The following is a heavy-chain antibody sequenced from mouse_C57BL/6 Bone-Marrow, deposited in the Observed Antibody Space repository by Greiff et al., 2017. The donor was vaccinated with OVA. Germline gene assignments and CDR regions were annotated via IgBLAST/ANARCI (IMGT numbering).Heavy chain of an antibody. V-gene: IGHV1-69*01. CDR2: IDPSDSYT. CDR1: GYTFTSYW. Sequence: VKLQQPGAELVMPGASVKLSCKASGYTFTSYWMHWVKQRPGQGLEWIGEIDPSDSYTNYNQKFKGKSTLTVDKSSSTAYMHLSSLTSEDSAVYYCARLGDWFAYWGQGTLVTVSA. J-gene: IGHJ3*01. CDR3: ARLGDWFAY.